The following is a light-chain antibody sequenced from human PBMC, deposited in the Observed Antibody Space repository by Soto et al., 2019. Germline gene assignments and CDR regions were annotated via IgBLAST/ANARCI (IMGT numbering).Light chain of an antibody. V-gene: IGKV3-20*01. J-gene: IGKJ1*01. CDR3: QEYGTSRA. CDR2: APC. Sequence: LLTQSPATLALSQGESATLSCRASQSVSRNYLPRSQQKPCQSPRPLISAPCSRATSIPDRFSGSGSGTDCALTISRLVPEDFAVYYCQEYGTSRAFGQGTKVDMK. CDR1: QSVSRNY.